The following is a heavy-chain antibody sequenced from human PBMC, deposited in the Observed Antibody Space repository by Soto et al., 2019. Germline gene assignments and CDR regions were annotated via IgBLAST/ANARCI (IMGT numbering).Heavy chain of an antibody. CDR3: ARHGPLRFGDVLKVYCYYSDV. CDR2: IYYSGST. V-gene: IGHV4-59*08. D-gene: IGHD3-10*01. Sequence: SEMKRLRYTVAEGNIGDFGCSRIMQKTTKGPEWIRHIYYSGSTNYTPSLKSRVTISVDTSKNQFSLKLSSVTAADTAVYYCARHGPLRFGDVLKVYCYYSDVRGKRTTV. J-gene: IGHJ6*03. CDR1: EGNIGDFG.